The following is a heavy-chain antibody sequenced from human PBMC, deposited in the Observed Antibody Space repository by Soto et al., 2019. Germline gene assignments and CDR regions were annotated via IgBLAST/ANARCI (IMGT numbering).Heavy chain of an antibody. D-gene: IGHD6-6*01. J-gene: IGHJ6*03. CDR2: IFSNDEK. Sequence: SGPTLVNPTETLTLTCTVSGFSLSNARMGVSWIRQPPGKALEWLAHIFSNDEKSYSTSLKSRLTISKDTTKSQVVLTMTNMNPVDTATYYCARIAARPLYYYYYMDVWGKGTTVTVSS. V-gene: IGHV2-26*01. CDR3: ARIAARPLYYYYYMDV. CDR1: GFSLSNARMG.